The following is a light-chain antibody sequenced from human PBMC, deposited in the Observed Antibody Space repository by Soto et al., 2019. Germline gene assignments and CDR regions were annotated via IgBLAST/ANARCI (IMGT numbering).Light chain of an antibody. CDR1: QGVKSNY. CDR3: QQYGSSPLT. Sequence: IVLTQSPGTLSLSPGDRATLSCRASQGVKSNYVAWYQQRPGQAPRLLIYGASTRATGIPERFSGSGSGTDFTLTISRLEPEDFAVFYWQQYGSSPLTFGQGTKVEIK. V-gene: IGKV3-20*01. J-gene: IGKJ1*01. CDR2: GAS.